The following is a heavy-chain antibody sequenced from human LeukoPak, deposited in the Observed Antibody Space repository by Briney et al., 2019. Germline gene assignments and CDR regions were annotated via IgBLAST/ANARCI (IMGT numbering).Heavy chain of an antibody. J-gene: IGHJ4*02. D-gene: IGHD6-6*01. V-gene: IGHV4-4*02. Sequence: PSETLSLTCAVSGGSISSNNWWSWVRQPPGKGLEWIGEIYHSGNSNYNPSPKSRVTISVDKSTNQFSLKLSSVTAADTAVYYCARDVGARLPGYWGQGILVTVSS. CDR1: GGSISSNNW. CDR2: IYHSGNS. CDR3: ARDVGARLPGY.